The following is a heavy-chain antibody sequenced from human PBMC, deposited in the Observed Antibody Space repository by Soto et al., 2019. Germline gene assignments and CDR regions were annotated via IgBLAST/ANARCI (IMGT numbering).Heavy chain of an antibody. CDR3: ARVRGNYYDSSGYYSGEYYFDY. D-gene: IGHD3-22*01. Sequence: QVPLQESGPGLVKPSETLSLTCTVSGGSISSYYWSWIRQPPGKGLEWIGYIYYSGSTNYNPSLKSRVPISVDTSKNQFSLKLSSVTAADTAVYYCARVRGNYYDSSGYYSGEYYFDYWGQGTLVTVSS. CDR1: GGSISSYY. J-gene: IGHJ4*02. V-gene: IGHV4-59*01. CDR2: IYYSGST.